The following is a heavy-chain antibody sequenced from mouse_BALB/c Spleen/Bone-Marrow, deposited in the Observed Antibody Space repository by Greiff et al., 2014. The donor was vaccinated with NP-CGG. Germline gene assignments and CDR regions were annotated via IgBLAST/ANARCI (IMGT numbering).Heavy chain of an antibody. CDR2: IDPANGNT. CDR1: GFNIKDTY. J-gene: IGHJ3*01. V-gene: IGHV14-3*02. Sequence: VQLQQPGAELVKPGALVKLSCTASGFNIKDTYMHWVKQRPEQGLEWIGRIDPANGNTKYDPKFQGKATITADTSSNTAYLQLSSLTSEDTAVYYCATYYYGSSWGFAYWGQGTLVTVSA. D-gene: IGHD1-1*01. CDR3: ATYYYGSSWGFAY.